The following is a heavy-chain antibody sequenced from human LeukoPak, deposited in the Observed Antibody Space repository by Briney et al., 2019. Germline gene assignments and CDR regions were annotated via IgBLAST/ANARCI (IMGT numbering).Heavy chain of an antibody. CDR1: GLTFSSYG. J-gene: IGHJ5*02. Sequence: GGSLTLSCTTSGLTFSSYGMSWVRQAPGKGLEWVSGLSGSGDGQFYADAVKGRFTVYRDISKNTLYLQMNSLRAEDTAIYDCATGCQCPSGLSSWFEPRGQGTLVAVSS. D-gene: IGHD1-14*01. V-gene: IGHV3-23*01. CDR2: LSGSGDGQ. CDR3: ATGCQCPSGLSSWFEP.